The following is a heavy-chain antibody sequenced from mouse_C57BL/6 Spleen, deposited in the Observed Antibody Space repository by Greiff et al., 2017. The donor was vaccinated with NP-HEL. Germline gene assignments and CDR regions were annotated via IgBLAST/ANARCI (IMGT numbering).Heavy chain of an antibody. Sequence: EVQLQESGGGLVKPGGSLKLSCAASGFTFSDYGMHWVRQAPEKGLEWVAYISSGSSTIYYADTVKGRFTISRDNAKNTLFLQMTSLRSEDTAMYYCARPTVVGDFDVWGTGTTVTVSS. CDR2: ISSGSSTI. D-gene: IGHD1-1*01. CDR1: GFTFSDYG. J-gene: IGHJ1*03. V-gene: IGHV5-17*01. CDR3: ARPTVVGDFDV.